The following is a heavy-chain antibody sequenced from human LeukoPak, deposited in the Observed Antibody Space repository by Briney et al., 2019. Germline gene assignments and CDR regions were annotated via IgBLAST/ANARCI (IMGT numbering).Heavy chain of an antibody. Sequence: GGSLRLSCAASGFTFSDYYTSWIRQAPGKGLEWVSYISSSSSYTNYADSVKGRSTISRDNAKNSLYLQMNSLRAEDTAVYYCARVLLWFGELLQDAFDIWGQGTMVTVSS. D-gene: IGHD3-10*01. CDR3: ARVLLWFGELLQDAFDI. CDR1: GFTFSDYY. CDR2: ISSSSSYT. J-gene: IGHJ3*02. V-gene: IGHV3-11*06.